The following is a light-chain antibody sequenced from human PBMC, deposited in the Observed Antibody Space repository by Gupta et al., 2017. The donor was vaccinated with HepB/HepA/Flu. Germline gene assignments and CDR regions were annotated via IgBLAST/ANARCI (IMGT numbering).Light chain of an antibody. CDR3: CSSAGSYTLVV. CDR1: SSDVGGYNY. V-gene: IGLV2-11*01. CDR2: EVS. J-gene: IGLJ2*01. Sequence: QPALTQPRPVSASPGPSVTITCTGTSSDVGGYNYVSWYQQHPGKAPKLMIYEVSKRPSGVPDRFSGSKSGNTASPTLPGLQAEDEADDYCCSSAGSYTLVVFGGGTKLTVL.